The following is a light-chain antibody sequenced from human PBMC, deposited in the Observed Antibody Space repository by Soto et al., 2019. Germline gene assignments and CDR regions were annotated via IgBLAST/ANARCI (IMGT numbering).Light chain of an antibody. Sequence: DIQMTQSPSTLSGSVGDRVTITCRASQTISSWLAWYQQKPGKAPKLLIYKASTLKSGVPSRFSGGGSGTDFTLTISSLQPDDFATYYCQHYNSYSEAFGQGTKVELK. CDR1: QTISSW. CDR2: KAS. V-gene: IGKV1-5*03. J-gene: IGKJ1*01. CDR3: QHYNSYSEA.